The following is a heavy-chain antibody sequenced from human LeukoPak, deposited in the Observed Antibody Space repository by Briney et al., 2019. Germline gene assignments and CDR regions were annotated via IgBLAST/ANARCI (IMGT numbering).Heavy chain of an antibody. Sequence: GGSLRLSCAASGFTFSSYSMNWVRQAPGKGLEWVSSISSSSSYIYYADSVKGRFTISRDNAKNSLYLQMNSLRAEDTAVYYCARGSQQLVPLPDAFDIWGQGTMVTVSS. D-gene: IGHD6-13*01. CDR1: GFTFSSYS. CDR2: ISSSSSYI. V-gene: IGHV3-21*01. CDR3: ARGSQQLVPLPDAFDI. J-gene: IGHJ3*02.